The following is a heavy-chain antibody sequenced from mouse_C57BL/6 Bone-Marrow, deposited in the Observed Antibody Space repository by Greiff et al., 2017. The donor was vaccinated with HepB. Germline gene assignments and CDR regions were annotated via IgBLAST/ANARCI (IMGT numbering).Heavy chain of an antibody. V-gene: IGHV1-26*01. J-gene: IGHJ2*01. CDR3: ASPVGITTVVAKYYFDY. D-gene: IGHD1-1*01. CDR2: INPNNGGT. Sequence: VQLQQSGPELVKPGASVKISCEASGYTFTDYYMNWVKQSHGKSLEWIGDINPNNGGTSYNQKFKGKATLTVDKSSSTAYMELRSLTSEDSAVYYCASPVGITTVVAKYYFDYWGQGTTLTVSS. CDR1: GYTFTDYY.